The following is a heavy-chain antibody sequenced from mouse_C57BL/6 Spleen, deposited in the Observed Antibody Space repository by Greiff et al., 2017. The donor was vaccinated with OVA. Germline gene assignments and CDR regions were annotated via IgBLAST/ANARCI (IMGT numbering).Heavy chain of an antibody. V-gene: IGHV1-4*01. CDR2: INPSSGYT. J-gene: IGHJ4*01. CDR3: ARQLDAMDY. CDR1: GYTFTSYT. Sequence: VLLQESGAELARPGASVKMSCKASGYTFTSYTMHWVKQRPGQGLEWIGYINPSSGYTKYNQKFKDKATLTADKSSSTAYMQLSSLTSEDSAVYYCARQLDAMDYWGQGTSVTVSS.